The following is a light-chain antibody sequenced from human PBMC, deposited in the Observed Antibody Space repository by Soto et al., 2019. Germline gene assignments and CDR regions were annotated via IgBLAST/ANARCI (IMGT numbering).Light chain of an antibody. CDR1: QSVSTY. CDR3: HQRNT. J-gene: IGKJ5*01. V-gene: IGKV3-11*01. Sequence: LVLRQSPVTLSLSPGDRATLSCRASQSVSTYLAWYRQKPGKAPRLLIYDTSNRATGVPPRFSGSRSRTDFTLTISSVEPEDFAVFYCHQRNTFGQGTRLEIK. CDR2: DTS.